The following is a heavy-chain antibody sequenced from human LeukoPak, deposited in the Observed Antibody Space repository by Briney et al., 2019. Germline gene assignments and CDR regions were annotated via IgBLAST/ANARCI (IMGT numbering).Heavy chain of an antibody. V-gene: IGHV3-21*04. D-gene: IGHD1-26*01. CDR1: GFTFSSYS. J-gene: IGHJ4*02. Sequence: GGSLRLSCAASGFTFSSYSMNWVRQAPGKGLEWVSSISSSSRSHIYYADSVKGRFTISRDNAKNSLYLQMNSLRAEDTAVYYCAISEWELLNRYFDYWGQGTLVTVSS. CDR3: AISEWELLNRYFDY. CDR2: ISSSSRSHI.